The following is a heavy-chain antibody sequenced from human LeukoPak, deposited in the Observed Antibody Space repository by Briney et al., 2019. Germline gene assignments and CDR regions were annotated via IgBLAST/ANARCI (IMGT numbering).Heavy chain of an antibody. D-gene: IGHD2-2*01. CDR2: ISHDGSIK. CDR1: GFTPSDHY. CDR3: ARDRGGCSSTSCYAMDV. Sequence: PGGSLRLSCVASGFTPSDHYTDWVRQAPGKGLEWVAVISHDGSIKYYADSVKGRFTISRDNSKNTLYLQMNSLRAEDTAVYYCARDRGGCSSTSCYAMDVWGKGTTVTVSS. J-gene: IGHJ6*03. V-gene: IGHV3-30-3*01.